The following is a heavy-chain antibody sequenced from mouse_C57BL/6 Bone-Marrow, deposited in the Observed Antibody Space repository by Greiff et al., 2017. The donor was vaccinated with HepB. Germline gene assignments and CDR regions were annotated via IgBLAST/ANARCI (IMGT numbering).Heavy chain of an antibody. J-gene: IGHJ3*01. CDR2: ISYDGSN. CDR1: GYSITSGYY. D-gene: IGHD1-1*01. Sequence: EVQLQQSGPGLVKPSQSLSLTCSVTGYSITSGYYWNWIRQFPGNKLEWMGYISYDGSNNYNPSLKNRISITRDTSKNQFFLKLNSVTTEDTATYDCARNDGSSLAWFAYWGQGTLVTVSA. V-gene: IGHV3-6*01. CDR3: ARNDGSSLAWFAY.